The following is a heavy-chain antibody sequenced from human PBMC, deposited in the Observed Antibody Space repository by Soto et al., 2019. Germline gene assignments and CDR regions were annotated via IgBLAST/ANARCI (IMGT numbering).Heavy chain of an antibody. D-gene: IGHD3-16*01. CDR3: AKDRVESGLGEIDY. J-gene: IGHJ4*02. V-gene: IGHV3-30*18. CDR1: GFSFSNNG. CDR2: ISYDGSKK. Sequence: QVQLVESGGGVVQPGRSLRLSCAASGFSFSNNGMHWVRQPPGKGLEWVAIISYDGSKKYYADSVKGRFTISRDNSKNTLFLQMNSLRVEDTAVLYCAKDRVESGLGEIDYWGQGTLVTVSS.